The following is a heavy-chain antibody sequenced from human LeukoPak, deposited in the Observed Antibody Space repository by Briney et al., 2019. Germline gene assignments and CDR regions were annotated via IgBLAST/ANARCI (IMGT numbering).Heavy chain of an antibody. J-gene: IGHJ4*01. CDR3: ATDGTISCYKCFDH. V-gene: IGHV1-69*04. CDR1: GGAFTSYA. CDR2: IIPILGAA. Sequence: KFSCNASGGAFTSYAISWVRQAPGQGREWMGRIIPILGAADYAQNFQGRGTITADKSTGTAYMELSSLRSEDTAIYYCATDGTISCYKCFDHWGQGSLVTVSS. D-gene: IGHD3-10*01.